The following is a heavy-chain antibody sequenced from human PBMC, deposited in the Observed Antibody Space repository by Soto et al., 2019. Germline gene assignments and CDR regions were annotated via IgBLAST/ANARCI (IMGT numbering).Heavy chain of an antibody. CDR3: ARTSEATTVTTSWGLDY. CDR2: IYYSGST. Sequence: QVQLQESGPGLVKPSQTLSLTCTVSGGSISSGGYYWSWIRQHPGKGLEWIGYIYYSGSTYYNPSLKSRVTISVDTSKNQSSLKLSSVTAADTAVYYCARTSEATTVTTSWGLDYWGQGTLVTVSS. D-gene: IGHD4-17*01. J-gene: IGHJ4*02. CDR1: GGSISSGGYY. V-gene: IGHV4-31*03.